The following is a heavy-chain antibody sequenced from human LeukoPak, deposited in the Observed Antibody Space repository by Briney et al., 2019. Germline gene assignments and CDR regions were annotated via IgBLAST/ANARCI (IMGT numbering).Heavy chain of an antibody. V-gene: IGHV3-48*03. CDR3: ARELKTSGFDP. CDR1: GFTFSSYE. CDR2: ISTSATRL. Sequence: SGGSLRLSCAASGFTFSSYEMNWVRQAPGKGLEWDSYISTSATRLDYADSVKGRFTISRDNARNSLYLQMDSLRAEDTAVYYCARELKTSGFDPWGQGSLVTVSS. D-gene: IGHD6-19*01. J-gene: IGHJ5*02.